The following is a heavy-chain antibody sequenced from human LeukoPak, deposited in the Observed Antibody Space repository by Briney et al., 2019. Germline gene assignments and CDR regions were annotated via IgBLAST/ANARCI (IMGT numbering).Heavy chain of an antibody. CDR1: GGTFSSYT. CDR2: IIPILGIA. V-gene: IGHV1-69*04. D-gene: IGHD3-10*01. J-gene: IGHJ5*02. CDR3: ARDVQYGSGSYYNPNRTS. Sequence: SVKVSCKASGGTFSSYTISWVRQAPGQGLEWMGRIIPILGIANYAQKFQGRVTITADKSTSTAHMELSSLRSEDTAVYYCARDVQYGSGSYYNPNRTSWGQGTLVTVSS.